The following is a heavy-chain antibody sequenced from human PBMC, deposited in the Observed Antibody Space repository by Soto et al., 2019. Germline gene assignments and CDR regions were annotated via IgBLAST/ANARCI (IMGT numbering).Heavy chain of an antibody. CDR1: GYIFSNYF. V-gene: IGHV1-46*01. J-gene: IGHJ6*02. CDR2: IYPNGGTT. Sequence: QVQLVQSGAEVKKPGASVKVSCKASGYIFSNYFMHWVRQAPGQGLEWMGKIYPNGGTTTYAQMFQGRVTLTRDAPARTVYMELSSLRSDDTAVYFCARAIYNWNYAGGMDVWGQGTTVIVS. CDR3: ARAIYNWNYAGGMDV. D-gene: IGHD1-7*01.